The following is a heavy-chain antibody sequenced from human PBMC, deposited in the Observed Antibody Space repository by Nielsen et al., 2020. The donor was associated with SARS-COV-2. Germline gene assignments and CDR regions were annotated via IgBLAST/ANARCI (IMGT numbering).Heavy chain of an antibody. J-gene: IGHJ4*02. V-gene: IGHV4-61*08. CDR1: GASVNYGDSS. Sequence: SETLSLTCTVSGASVNYGDSSWIWIRQSPGTGLEWIGEINQSGSANYNPSLKSRVTISIDTSKNQFSLKLNSVTAADTAVYYCASGQQWRRTEFDYWGQGTQVTVSS. CDR2: INQSGSA. CDR3: ASGQQWRRTEFDY. D-gene: IGHD6-19*01.